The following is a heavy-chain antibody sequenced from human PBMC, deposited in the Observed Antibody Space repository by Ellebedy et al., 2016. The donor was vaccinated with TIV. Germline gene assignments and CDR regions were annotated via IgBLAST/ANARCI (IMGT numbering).Heavy chain of an antibody. V-gene: IGHV3-23*01. J-gene: IGHJ5*02. CDR3: AGFRGEAMAGNWFDP. CDR1: GFTFDTYA. Sequence: GESLKISCADSGFTFDTYAMSWVRQAPGKGLEWVSHISGSGVKTYYADPVRGRFSISRDNSKTTLYLQMNSLRADDTAVYYCAGFRGEAMAGNWFDPWGQGTLVTVSS. D-gene: IGHD6-19*01. CDR2: ISGSGVKT.